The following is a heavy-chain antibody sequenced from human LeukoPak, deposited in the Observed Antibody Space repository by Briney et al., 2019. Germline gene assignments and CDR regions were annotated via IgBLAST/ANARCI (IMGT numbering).Heavy chain of an antibody. CDR1: GFTFSSYW. Sequence: GGSLRLSCAASGFTFSSYWMNWVRQAPGKGLEWVANIKRDGNEKNYVDSVKGRFSISRDNAKNSLYLQMDSLRAEDTAVYYCAKEGAYPIITYDSGGQGALVTVSS. V-gene: IGHV3-7*01. J-gene: IGHJ5*01. D-gene: IGHD3-10*01. CDR2: IKRDGNEK. CDR3: AKEGAYPIITYDS.